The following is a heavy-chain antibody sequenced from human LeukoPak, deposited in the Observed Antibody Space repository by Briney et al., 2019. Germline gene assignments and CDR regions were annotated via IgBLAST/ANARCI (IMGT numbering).Heavy chain of an antibody. V-gene: IGHV1-3*01. J-gene: IGHJ4*02. Sequence: GASVKVSCKASGYTFTSYAMHWVRQAPGQRLEWMGWINAGNGNTNYSQKFQGRVTITRDTSASTAYMELSSLRSEDTAVYYCARDSAAFYQQQLAGHYYFDYWGQGTLVTVSS. CDR3: ARDSAAFYQQQLAGHYYFDY. CDR2: INAGNGNT. D-gene: IGHD6-13*01. CDR1: GYTFTSYA.